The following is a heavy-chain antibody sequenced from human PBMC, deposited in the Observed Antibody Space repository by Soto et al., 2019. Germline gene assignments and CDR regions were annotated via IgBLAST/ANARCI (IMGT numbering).Heavy chain of an antibody. CDR1: GGSFSGYY. CDR3: ARAPMATIHFDY. V-gene: IGHV4-34*01. J-gene: IGHJ4*02. CDR2: INHSGST. Sequence: SETLSLTCAVYGGSFSGYYWSWIRQPPGQGLEWMGEINHSGSTNYNPSLKSRVTISVDTSKNQFSLKRSSVTAADTAVYYCARAPMATIHFDYWGQGTLVTVSS.